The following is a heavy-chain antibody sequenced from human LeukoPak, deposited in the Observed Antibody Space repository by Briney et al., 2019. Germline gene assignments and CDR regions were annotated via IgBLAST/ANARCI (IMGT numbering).Heavy chain of an antibody. CDR2: ISPYNGNT. CDR3: ARGENLWGLYGSGSQKSLDY. V-gene: IGHV1-18*04. CDR1: GYTFTSYC. J-gene: IGHJ4*02. D-gene: IGHD3-10*01. Sequence: ASVKVSCKASGYTFTSYCIIWVRQAPAQGLEWMGWISPYNGNTNYAQKLQGRVTMTTDTTTSTAYMELRSLRSDDTAVYYCARGENLWGLYGSGSQKSLDYWGQGTLVTVS.